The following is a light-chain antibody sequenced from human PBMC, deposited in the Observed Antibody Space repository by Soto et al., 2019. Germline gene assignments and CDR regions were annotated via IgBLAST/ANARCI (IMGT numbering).Light chain of an antibody. Sequence: DIQMTQSPSSLSASVGDRVTITCRASQGISRYLNWYQQKPGRAPKVLIYAASNLESGVPSRFSGSGSGTDFSLIISSQRAGDFATYFCQETFTTPYTLGQGTKLEIK. CDR1: QGISRY. CDR2: AAS. CDR3: QETFTTPYT. V-gene: IGKV1-39*01. J-gene: IGKJ2*01.